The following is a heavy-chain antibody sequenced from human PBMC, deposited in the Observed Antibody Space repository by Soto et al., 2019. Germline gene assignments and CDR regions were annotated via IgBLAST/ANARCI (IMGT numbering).Heavy chain of an antibody. V-gene: IGHV3-74*01. CDR3: ARRLEFPLGASLYYYGMDV. CDR1: GFDFSTHW. J-gene: IGHJ6*02. Sequence: EAQLVESGGGLVQPGGSLRVSCAASGFDFSTHWMHWVRQAPGKGLEWVSRIDDDGSSTRYADSVKGRFTISGDNAKNIVYLEMTSLRTEDTAVYFCARRLEFPLGASLYYYGMDVWGQGTTVTVSS. CDR2: IDDDGSST. D-gene: IGHD1-1*01.